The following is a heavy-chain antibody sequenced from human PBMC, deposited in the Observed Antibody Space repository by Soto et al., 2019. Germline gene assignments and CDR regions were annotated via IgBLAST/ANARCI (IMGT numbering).Heavy chain of an antibody. CDR2: INHSGST. CDR3: ARSRGMVRGTYGMDV. V-gene: IGHV4-34*01. J-gene: IGHJ6*02. CDR1: GGSFSGYY. Sequence: PSETLSLTCAVYGGSFSGYYWSWIRQPPGKGLEWIGEINHSGSTNYNPSLKSRVTISVDTSKNQFSLKLSSVTAADTAVYYCARSRGMVRGTYGMDVWGQGTTVTVSS. D-gene: IGHD3-10*01.